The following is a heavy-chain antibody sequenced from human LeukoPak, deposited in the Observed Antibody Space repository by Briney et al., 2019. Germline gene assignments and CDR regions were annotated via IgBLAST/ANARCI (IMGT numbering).Heavy chain of an antibody. CDR1: GFRFGSYW. D-gene: IGHD1-26*01. CDR3: ARDLSPADSGKYFDAFDI. Sequence: PGGSLRLSCVGSGFRFGSYWMTWVRQAPGKGLEWVANINRDGSVRNYVDSVKGRFTISRDNAQNSVFPQTNSLRAEDTAVYYCARDLSPADSGKYFDAFDIWGQGTKVTVSS. V-gene: IGHV3-7*01. CDR2: INRDGSVR. J-gene: IGHJ3*02.